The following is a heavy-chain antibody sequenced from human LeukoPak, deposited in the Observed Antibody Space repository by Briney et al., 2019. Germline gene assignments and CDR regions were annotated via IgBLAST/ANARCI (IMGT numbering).Heavy chain of an antibody. D-gene: IGHD7-27*01. CDR3: ARDGQAFNSNWDYFEY. Sequence: GESLRLSCVASGFTFDTFAMSWVRLAPGKGLEWVSGIGNTETYYADSVKGRFTIFRDNSKSTIYLHMNNLRAEDTALYYCARDGQAFNSNWDYFEYWGQGTPVTVSS. V-gene: IGHV3-23*01. J-gene: IGHJ4*02. CDR2: IGNTET. CDR1: GFTFDTFA.